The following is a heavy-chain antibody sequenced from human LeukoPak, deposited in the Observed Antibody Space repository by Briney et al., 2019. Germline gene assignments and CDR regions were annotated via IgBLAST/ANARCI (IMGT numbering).Heavy chain of an antibody. Sequence: PSKTLSLTCAVYGGSFSGYYWSWIRQPPGKGLEWIGEINHSGSTNYNPSLKSRVTISVDTSKNQFSLKLSSVTAADTAVYYCARGAQNHALYYWYFDLWGRGTLVTVSS. CDR1: GGSFSGYY. CDR2: INHSGST. CDR3: ARGAQNHALYYWYFDL. V-gene: IGHV4-34*01. D-gene: IGHD2-2*02. J-gene: IGHJ2*01.